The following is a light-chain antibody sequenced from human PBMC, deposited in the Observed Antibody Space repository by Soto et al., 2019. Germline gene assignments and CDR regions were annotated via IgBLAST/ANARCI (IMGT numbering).Light chain of an antibody. CDR1: RSNIVSTY. V-gene: IGLV1-47*01. Sequence: QSVLTQPTSASVTPGQRVTISWSGSRSNIVSTYVYWYQQLPGTTTKLLSYRNNQRPSGGTDRFSGSKSGTSASLAISGLRSEDGADSYCAAWDDSLSGVVFGGGTKLTVL. J-gene: IGLJ2*01. CDR3: AAWDDSLSGVV. CDR2: RNN.